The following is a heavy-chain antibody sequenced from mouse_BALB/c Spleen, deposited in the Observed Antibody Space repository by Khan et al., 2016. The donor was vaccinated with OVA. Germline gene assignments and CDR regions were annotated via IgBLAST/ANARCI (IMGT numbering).Heavy chain of an antibody. CDR3: ARDRIDY. CDR2: INPTSGYT. CDR1: GYTFTSYW. V-gene: IGHV1-7*01. J-gene: IGHJ2*01. Sequence: QVHVKQSGAELAKPGASVKMSCKASGYTFTSYWMHWVKQRPGQGLEWIGYINPTSGYTDYTEKFKDKATLSADTSSSTAYMQLSSLTSEDSAVYYCARDRIDYWGQGTPLTVSS.